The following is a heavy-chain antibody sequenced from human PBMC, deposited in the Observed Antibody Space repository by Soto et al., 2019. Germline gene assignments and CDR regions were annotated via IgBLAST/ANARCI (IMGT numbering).Heavy chain of an antibody. CDR1: GGSVGSGAYY. J-gene: IGHJ3*01. Sequence: SETLSLTCIVSGGSVGSGAYYWSWIRQPPGNALEWIGYIQYSGDTNYNSSLKSRVAISVDMSRNRFSLKLTSVTAADTAFYYCARHDYSDRAFDLWGQGTMVTVSS. V-gene: IGHV4-61*08. D-gene: IGHD3-22*01. CDR2: IQYSGDT. CDR3: ARHDYSDRAFDL.